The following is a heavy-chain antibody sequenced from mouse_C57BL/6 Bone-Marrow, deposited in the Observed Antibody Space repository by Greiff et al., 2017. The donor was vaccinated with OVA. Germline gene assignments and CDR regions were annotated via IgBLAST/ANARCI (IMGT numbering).Heavy chain of an antibody. V-gene: IGHV1-4*01. CDR1: GYTFTSYT. J-gene: IGHJ4*01. D-gene: IGHD2-4*01. Sequence: VQLQQSGAELARPGASVKMSCKASGYTFTSYTMHWVKQRPGQGLEWIGYINPSSGYTKYNQKFKDKATLTADKSSSTAYMQLSSLTSEDSAVYYCARETYDYDGDPYYYAMDYWGQGTSVTGSS. CDR3: ARETYDYDGDPYYYAMDY. CDR2: INPSSGYT.